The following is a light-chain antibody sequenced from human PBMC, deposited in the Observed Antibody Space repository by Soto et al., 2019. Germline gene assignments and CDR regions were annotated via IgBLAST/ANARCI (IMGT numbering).Light chain of an antibody. CDR2: DTS. CDR1: QRISDY. V-gene: IGKV3-11*01. Sequence: EILLTQSPDTRSLSPGEGAALSSRASQRISDYLAWYQHKPGQAPRLLIYDTSKRATGVPARFSGSGSGTDFTLTISTLEPEDFAVYYCQQRSNWQYTFGQGTKLEIK. J-gene: IGKJ2*01. CDR3: QQRSNWQYT.